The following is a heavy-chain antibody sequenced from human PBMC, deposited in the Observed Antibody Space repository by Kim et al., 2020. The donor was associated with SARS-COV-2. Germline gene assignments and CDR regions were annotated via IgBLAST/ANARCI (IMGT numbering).Heavy chain of an antibody. D-gene: IGHD5-12*01. J-gene: IGHJ4*02. Sequence: AESVKGRFTISRENAKNTLYLQMNSLRAEDTAVYYCAKAPRYSGYDIGDYWGQGTLVTVSS. V-gene: IGHV3-23*01. CDR3: AKAPRYSGYDIGDY.